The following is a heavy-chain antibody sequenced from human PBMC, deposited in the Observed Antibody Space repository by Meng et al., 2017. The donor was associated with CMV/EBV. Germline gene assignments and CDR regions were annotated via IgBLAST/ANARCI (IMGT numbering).Heavy chain of an antibody. D-gene: IGHD3-16*01. CDR1: GFTFSSYE. J-gene: IGHJ6*02. CDR2: ISSSGSTI. V-gene: IGHV3-48*03. CDR3: ARGPPAKGGNGMDV. Sequence: GESLKISCAASGFTFSSYEMNWVRQAPGKGLEWVSYISSSGSTIYYADSVKGRFTISRDNAKNSLYLQMNSLRAEDTAVYYCARGPPAKGGNGMDVWGQGTTVTVSS.